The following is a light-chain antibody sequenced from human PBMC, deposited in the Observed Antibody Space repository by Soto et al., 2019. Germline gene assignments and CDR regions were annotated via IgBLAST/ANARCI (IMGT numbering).Light chain of an antibody. CDR3: QQYASSPLT. CDR1: QRVGRDF. Sequence: EIVLTQSPATLSLSPGERATLPCRASQRVGRDFLAWYQQKLGQAPRLLIYGASSRATGIPDRFSGSGSGTDFTLTISRLEPEDFAVYYCQQYASSPLTFGGGTKVEIK. J-gene: IGKJ4*01. V-gene: IGKV3-20*01. CDR2: GAS.